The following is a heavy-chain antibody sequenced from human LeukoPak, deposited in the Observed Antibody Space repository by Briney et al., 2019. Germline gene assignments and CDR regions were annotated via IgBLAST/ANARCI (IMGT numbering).Heavy chain of an antibody. V-gene: IGHV3-23*01. J-gene: IGHJ4*02. CDR1: GFTFSTYA. Sequence: SGGSLRLSCAASGFTFSTYAMSWVRQAPGKGLEWVSTISGSGGSTYYADSVKGRFTISRDSSKNTLYLQMNSLRAEDTAIYYCAKVQDYDILTGYYIAGGKFDYWGQGTLVTVSS. CDR2: ISGSGGST. CDR3: AKVQDYDILTGYYIAGGKFDY. D-gene: IGHD3-9*01.